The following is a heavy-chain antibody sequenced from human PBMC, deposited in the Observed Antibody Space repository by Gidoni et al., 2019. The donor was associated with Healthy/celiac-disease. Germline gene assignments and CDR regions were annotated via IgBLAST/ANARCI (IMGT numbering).Heavy chain of an antibody. CDR2: IRSKAYGGTT. D-gene: IGHD6-6*01. CDR3: TRGGKAARHPHQNWFDP. Sequence: EVQLVESGGGLVQPGRSLRLSCTASGFTFGDYAMRWVRQAPGKGLEWVGFIRSKAYGGTTEYAASVKGRFTISRDDSKSIAYLQMNSLKTEDTAVYYCTRGGKAARHPHQNWFDPWGQGTLVTVSS. CDR1: GFTFGDYA. J-gene: IGHJ5*02. V-gene: IGHV3-49*04.